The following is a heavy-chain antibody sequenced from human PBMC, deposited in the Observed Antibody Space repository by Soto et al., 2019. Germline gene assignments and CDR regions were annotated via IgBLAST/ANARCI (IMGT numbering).Heavy chain of an antibody. CDR2: IYYSGST. CDR3: ARSRRGDYYDSSGYLFDP. CDR1: GGSTSSYY. V-gene: IGHV4-39*01. D-gene: IGHD3-22*01. J-gene: IGHJ5*02. Sequence: SETLSLTCTVSGGSTSSYYWGWIRQPPGKGLEWIGSIYYSGSTYYNPSLKSRVTISVDTSKNQFSLKLSSVTAADTAVYYCARSRRGDYYDSSGYLFDPWGQGTLVTVSS.